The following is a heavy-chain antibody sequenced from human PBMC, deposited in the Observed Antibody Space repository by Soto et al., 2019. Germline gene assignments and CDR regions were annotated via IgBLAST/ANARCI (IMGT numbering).Heavy chain of an antibody. D-gene: IGHD2-8*01. CDR3: THRRAGLNGV. Sequence: SGPTLVNQTQTLTLTCTFSRLSLNTSGVGVGWIRQPPGKALEWLALIYWNDDKRYSPSLKSRLTITKDTSKNQVVLTMTTMDPVDTATYYCTHRRAGLNGVWGQGTLVTVSS. V-gene: IGHV2-5*01. CDR2: IYWNDDK. CDR1: RLSLNTSGVG. J-gene: IGHJ4*02.